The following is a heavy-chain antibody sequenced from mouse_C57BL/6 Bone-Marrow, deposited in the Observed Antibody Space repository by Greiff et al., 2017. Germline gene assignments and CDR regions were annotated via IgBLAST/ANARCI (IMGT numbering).Heavy chain of an antibody. Sequence: QVQLQQSGPELVKPGASVKISCKASGYAFSSSWMNWVKQRPGKGLEWIGRIYPGDGDTNYNGKFKGKATLTADKSSSTAYMQLSSLTSEDSAVYFCARSPLLRSPWFAYWGQGTLVTVSA. CDR3: ARSPLLRSPWFAY. CDR1: GYAFSSSW. V-gene: IGHV1-82*01. J-gene: IGHJ3*01. D-gene: IGHD1-1*01. CDR2: IYPGDGDT.